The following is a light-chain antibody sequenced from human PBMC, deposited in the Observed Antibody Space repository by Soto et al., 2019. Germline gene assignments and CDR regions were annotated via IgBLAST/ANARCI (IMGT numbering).Light chain of an antibody. J-gene: IGKJ1*01. V-gene: IGKV3-11*01. CDR2: DSS. CDR3: QHYNSYSEA. Sequence: EAVLTQSPATLSLSPGERATLSCRASESVRDELGWYQQKPGQAPRLLIFDSSKRATGIPARFSGSGYGTEFTLTISSLQPDDFATYYCQHYNSYSEAFGQGTKVDIK. CDR1: ESVRDE.